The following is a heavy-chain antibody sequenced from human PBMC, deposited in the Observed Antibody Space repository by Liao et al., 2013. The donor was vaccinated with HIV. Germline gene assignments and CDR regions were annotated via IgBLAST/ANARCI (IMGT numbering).Heavy chain of an antibody. J-gene: IGHJ5*02. V-gene: IGHV4-4*07. CDR3: ARGVPPDT. Sequence: QVLLQESGPGLVRPSETLSLTCSVSGGSISSYYWSWIRQPAGKGLEWIGRLSTSGGTNYNPSLKSRVTMSVDTSKNQFSLNLNSVTAADTAVYFCARGVPPDTWGQGTLVTVSS. D-gene: IGHD5/OR15-5a*01. CDR2: LSTSGGT. CDR1: GGSISSYY.